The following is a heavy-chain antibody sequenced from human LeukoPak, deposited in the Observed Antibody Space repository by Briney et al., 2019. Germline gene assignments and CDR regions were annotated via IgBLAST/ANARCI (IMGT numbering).Heavy chain of an antibody. CDR3: ARGGRGSAAVVAPRSFDI. J-gene: IGHJ3*02. CDR2: ISSSGGST. D-gene: IGHD3-22*01. V-gene: IGHV3-23*01. CDR1: GFTFSSAA. Sequence: GGSLRLSCAASGFTFSSAAMSWVRQAPGKGLEWVSIISSSGGSTYYADSVKGRFIISRDISKNTLYLQMNSLRAEDSALYYCARGGRGSAAVVAPRSFDIWGQGTMVTVSS.